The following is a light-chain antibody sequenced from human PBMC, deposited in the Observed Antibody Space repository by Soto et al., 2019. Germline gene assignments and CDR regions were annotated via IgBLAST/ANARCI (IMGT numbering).Light chain of an antibody. CDR1: QSISSY. J-gene: IGKJ5*01. CDR2: GAS. Sequence: DIQMTHSPSSLSASVGDRATITCRASQSISSYLNWYQHKPGKAPKLLIYGASSLQSGVPSRFSGSGSGTDFTLTISTLQPEDFATYYCQQSHSTPISFGQGTRLEIK. V-gene: IGKV1-39*01. CDR3: QQSHSTPIS.